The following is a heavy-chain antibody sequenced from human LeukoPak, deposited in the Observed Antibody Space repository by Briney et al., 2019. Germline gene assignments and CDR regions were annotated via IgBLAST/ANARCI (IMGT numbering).Heavy chain of an antibody. J-gene: IGHJ4*02. V-gene: IGHV1-18*01. CDR2: ISAYNGNT. D-gene: IGHD2-2*01. CDR1: VYTFTSYG. CDR3: ARDEDIVVVPAATRLGGPDY. Sequence: GASVKVSCKASVYTFTSYGISWVRQAPGQGLEWMGWISAYNGNTNYAQKLHGRVTMPTDTSTSQAYMELRSLRSDDTAVYYCARDEDIVVVPAATRLGGPDYWGQGTLVTVSS.